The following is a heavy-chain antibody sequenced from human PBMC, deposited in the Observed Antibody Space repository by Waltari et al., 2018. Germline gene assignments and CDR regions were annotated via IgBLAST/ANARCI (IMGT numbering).Heavy chain of an antibody. Sequence: EVQLLESGGGLVQPGGSLRLSCAASGFTFSSYAMSWVRQAPGKGLEWVSVIYSGGSTYYADSVKGRFTISRDNSKNTLYLQMNSLRAEDTAVYYCAKDDAYGDYMDDWGKGTTVTVSS. CDR1: GFTFSSYA. CDR2: IYSGGST. D-gene: IGHD4-17*01. V-gene: IGHV3-23*03. CDR3: AKDDAYGDYMDD. J-gene: IGHJ6*03.